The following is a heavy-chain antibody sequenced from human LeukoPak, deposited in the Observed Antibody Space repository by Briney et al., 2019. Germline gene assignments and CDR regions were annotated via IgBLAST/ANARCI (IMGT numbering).Heavy chain of an antibody. CDR2: IKEDGTEK. V-gene: IGHV3-7*01. J-gene: IGHJ4*02. CDR1: GFTFNTHG. Sequence: GGSLRLSCVTSGFTFNTHGMHWVRQAPGKGLEWVANIKEDGTEKNLVDSVKGRFTISRDNTKNLLFLEMNNLRGDDTAIYYCIRESRPGGAMGLYHNLDYWGQGTLVAVSS. D-gene: IGHD1-1*01. CDR3: IRESRPGGAMGLYHNLDY.